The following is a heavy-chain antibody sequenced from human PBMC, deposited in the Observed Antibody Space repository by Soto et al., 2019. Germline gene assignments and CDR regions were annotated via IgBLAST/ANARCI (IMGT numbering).Heavy chain of an antibody. V-gene: IGHV4-34*01. CDR1: SGSFSGYY. CDR3: VRCPRSWTYYFDY. Sequence: QVQLQQWGAGLLKPSETLSLTCAVYSGSFSGYYWSWIRQPPGKGLEWIGEINHSGSTNNNPSLRSGVTISTEPSKNQISRKLSPATAAGTAVYYCVRCPRSWTYYFDYWGQGILVTVSS. D-gene: IGHD6-13*01. CDR2: INHSGST. J-gene: IGHJ4*02.